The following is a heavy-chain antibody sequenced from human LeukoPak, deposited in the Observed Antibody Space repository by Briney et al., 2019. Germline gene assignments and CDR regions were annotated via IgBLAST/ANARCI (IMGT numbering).Heavy chain of an antibody. CDR1: GGTFISYA. CDR2: IIPILGIA. CDR3: ARDDDSDAAFDY. Sequence: SVTVSCKASGGTFISYAISWVRQAPGQGLEWMGRIIPILGIANYAQKFQGRVTITADKSTSTAYMELSSLRSEDTAVYYCARDDDSDAAFDYWGQGTLVTVSS. J-gene: IGHJ4*02. D-gene: IGHD1-1*01. V-gene: IGHV1-69*04.